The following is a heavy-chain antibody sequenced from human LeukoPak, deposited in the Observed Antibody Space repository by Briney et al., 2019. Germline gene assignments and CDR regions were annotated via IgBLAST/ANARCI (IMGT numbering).Heavy chain of an antibody. D-gene: IGHD5-12*01. V-gene: IGHV3-30-3*01. CDR2: ISYDGSNK. Sequence: GGSLRLSCAASGFTFSSYAMHWVRQAPGKGLEWMAVISYDGSNKYYADSVRGRFTISRDNAKNSLYLQMNSLRADDTAVYYCARGGGYAWDYWGQGTLVTVSS. CDR3: ARGGGYAWDY. CDR1: GFTFSSYA. J-gene: IGHJ4*02.